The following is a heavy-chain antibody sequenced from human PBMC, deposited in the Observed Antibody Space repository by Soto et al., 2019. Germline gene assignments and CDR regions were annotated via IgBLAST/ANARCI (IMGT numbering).Heavy chain of an antibody. CDR2: IYYSGST. CDR1: GGSISSGGYY. Sequence: QVQLQESGPGLVKPSQTLSLTCTVSGGSISSGGYYWSWIRQHPGKGLEWIGYIYYSGSTYYNPSLRSRVTISVDTSKNQFSLKLGSGTAADTAVYYCARADTGGAKGGWFDPWGQGTLVTVSS. D-gene: IGHD5-18*01. J-gene: IGHJ5*02. CDR3: ARADTGGAKGGWFDP. V-gene: IGHV4-31*03.